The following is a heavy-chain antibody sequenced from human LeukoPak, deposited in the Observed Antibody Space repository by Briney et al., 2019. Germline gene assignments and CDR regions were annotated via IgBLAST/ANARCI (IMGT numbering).Heavy chain of an antibody. V-gene: IGHV1-24*01. J-gene: IGHJ5*02. CDR3: ATAKPVFRGFDP. CDR1: GYTLTELS. D-gene: IGHD2-21*01. Sequence: ASVKVSCKVSGYTLTELSMHWVRQAPGKGLEWMGGFDPEDGETIYAQKFQGRVTMTEDASTDTAYMELSSLRSEDTAVYYRATAKPVFRGFDPWGQGTLVTVSS. CDR2: FDPEDGET.